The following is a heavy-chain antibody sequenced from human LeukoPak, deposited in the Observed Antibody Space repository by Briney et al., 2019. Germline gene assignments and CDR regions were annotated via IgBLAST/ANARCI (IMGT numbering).Heavy chain of an antibody. CDR3: ASSSSGPYYYYGMDV. CDR1: GGTFSSYA. V-gene: IGHV1-69*13. Sequence: SVKVSCKASGGTFSSYAISWVRQAPGQGLEWMGGIIPIFGTANYAQKFQGRVTITADESTSTAYMELSSLRSEDTAVYYCASSSSGPYYYYGMDVWGQGTMVTVSS. J-gene: IGHJ6*02. D-gene: IGHD1-26*01. CDR2: IIPIFGTA.